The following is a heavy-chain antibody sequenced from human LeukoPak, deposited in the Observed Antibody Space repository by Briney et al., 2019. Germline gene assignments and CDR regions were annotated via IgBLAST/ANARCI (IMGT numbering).Heavy chain of an antibody. D-gene: IGHD3-16*01. CDR1: GSGFTFGNFG. J-gene: IGHJ6*03. V-gene: IGHV3-23*01. CDR2: ISGSGYYT. CDR3: AKDGSWGDYYFYFYMDV. Sequence: GGSLRLSCEASGSGFTFGNFGMSWVRQAPGKGLEWLSGISGSGYYTYYVDSVKGRFTISRNNSKNTVYIQMNSLRAEDTAVYYCAKDGSWGDYYFYFYMDVWGKGTTVTVSS.